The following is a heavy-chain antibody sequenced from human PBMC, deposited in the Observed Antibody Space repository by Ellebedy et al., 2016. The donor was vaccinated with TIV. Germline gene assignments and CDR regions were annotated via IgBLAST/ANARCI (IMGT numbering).Heavy chain of an antibody. Sequence: ASVKVSCXASGYTFTNYGLYWVRQAPGQRLEWMGRITAGNGDTKYSQKFQGRVTFTRDTSASTDYMELRSLTSEDTAVYYCARGIWGAFDIWGQGTMVTVSS. CDR2: ITAGNGDT. CDR3: ARGIWGAFDI. CDR1: GYTFTNYG. D-gene: IGHD3-16*01. V-gene: IGHV1-3*01. J-gene: IGHJ3*02.